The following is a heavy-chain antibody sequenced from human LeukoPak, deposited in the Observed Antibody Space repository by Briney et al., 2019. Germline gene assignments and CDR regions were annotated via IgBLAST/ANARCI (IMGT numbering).Heavy chain of an antibody. D-gene: IGHD2-2*01. V-gene: IGHV4-38-2*01. CDR2: IYHSGST. CDR1: GYSISSGYY. CDR3: ARQQSKSSFRFDL. J-gene: IGHJ5*02. Sequence: PSETLSLACAVSGYSISSGYYWGWIRQPPGKGLEWIGSIYHSGSTYYNPSLKSRVTISVDTSKNQFSLKLSSVTAADTAVYYCARQQSKSSFRFDLWGQGTLVTVSS.